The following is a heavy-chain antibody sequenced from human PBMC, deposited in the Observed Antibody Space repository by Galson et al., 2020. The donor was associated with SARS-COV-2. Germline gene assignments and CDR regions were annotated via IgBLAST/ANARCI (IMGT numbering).Heavy chain of an antibody. CDR3: ARDQSGLLWFGELGY. CDR1: GFTFSSYE. J-gene: IGHJ4*02. D-gene: IGHD3-10*01. V-gene: IGHV3-21*01. Sequence: NSGGSLRLSCAASGFTFSSYEMNWVRQAPGKGLEWVSSISSSSSYIYYADSVKGRFTISRDNAKNSLYLQMNSLRAEDTAVYYCARDQSGLLWFGELGYWGQGTLVTVSS. CDR2: ISSSSSYI.